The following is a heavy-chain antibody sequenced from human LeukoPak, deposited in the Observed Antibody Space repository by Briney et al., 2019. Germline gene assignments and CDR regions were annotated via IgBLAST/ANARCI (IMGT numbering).Heavy chain of an antibody. V-gene: IGHV4-59*11. CDR1: GGPISSHY. CDR2: ICYSGTT. D-gene: IGHD2-21*01. Sequence: PSETLSLTCTVSGGPISSHYWSWIRQPPGKGLEWLGYICYSGTTKYNPSLKSRVTMSVDSSKNQFSLNLSSVTAADTAVYYCARDRQFPDAFDIWGQGTLVTVSS. CDR3: ARDRQFPDAFDI. J-gene: IGHJ3*02.